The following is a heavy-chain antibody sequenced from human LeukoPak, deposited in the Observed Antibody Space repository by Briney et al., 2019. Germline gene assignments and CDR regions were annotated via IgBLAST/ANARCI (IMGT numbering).Heavy chain of an antibody. CDR2: ISGDGGGYT. D-gene: IGHD3-10*01. CDR1: GFTFTDYA. J-gene: IGHJ4*02. CDR3: AKDLTSGSGSYDY. Sequence: GGSLRLSCTASGFTFTDYAMSWVRQAPGEGLEWVSAISGDGGGYTYYADSVKGRFTISRVDSKNTLYLEMNSLRAEDTAVYYCAKDLTSGSGSYDYWGQGTLVTVSS. V-gene: IGHV3-23*01.